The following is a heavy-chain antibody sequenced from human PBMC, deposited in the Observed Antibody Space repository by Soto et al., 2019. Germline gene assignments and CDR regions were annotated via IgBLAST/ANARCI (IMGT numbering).Heavy chain of an antibody. CDR3: ARLRDDWAAERYFDY. Sequence: EVQLVESGGGLVQPGGSLRLSCAASGFTFSSYWMHWVRQAPGKGLVWVSRINSDGSSTSYADSVKGRFTISRDNAKNTLYLQMHSLRAEDTAVYYCARLRDDWAAERYFDYWGQGTLVTVSS. J-gene: IGHJ4*02. D-gene: IGHD6-13*01. CDR2: INSDGSST. CDR1: GFTFSSYW. V-gene: IGHV3-74*01.